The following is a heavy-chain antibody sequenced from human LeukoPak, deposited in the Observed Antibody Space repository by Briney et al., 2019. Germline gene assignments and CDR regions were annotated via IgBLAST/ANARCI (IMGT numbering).Heavy chain of an antibody. CDR2: ISSSSSYI. CDR3: ARDLRDSSGYYYLYFDY. D-gene: IGHD3-22*01. V-gene: IGHV3-21*01. J-gene: IGHJ4*02. CDR1: GFTFSSYS. Sequence: PGGSLRLSCAASGFTFSSYSMNWVRQAPGKGLEWVSSISSSSSYIYYADSVKGRFTISRVNAKNSLYLQMNSLRAEDTAVYYCARDLRDSSGYYYLYFDYWGQGTLVTVSS.